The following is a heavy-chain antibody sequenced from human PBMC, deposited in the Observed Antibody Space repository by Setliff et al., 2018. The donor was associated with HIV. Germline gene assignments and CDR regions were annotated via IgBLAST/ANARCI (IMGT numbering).Heavy chain of an antibody. J-gene: IGHJ3*02. CDR1: GYSISSGYY. CDR3: AAFSGTYQGAFDI. CDR2: IYHNGNT. V-gene: IGHV4-38-2*01. Sequence: PSETLSLTCAVSGYSISSGYYWGWIRQPPGKGPEWIGSIYHNGNTYYNPSLRSRVTISVDTSKNQFSLKLSSVTAADTAMYYCAAFSGTYQGAFDIWGQGTMVTVSS. D-gene: IGHD1-26*01.